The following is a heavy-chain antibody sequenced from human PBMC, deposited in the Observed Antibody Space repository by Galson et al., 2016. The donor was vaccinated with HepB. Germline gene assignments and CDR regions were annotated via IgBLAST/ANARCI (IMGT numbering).Heavy chain of an antibody. Sequence: SETLSLTCAVYDGPLSGYYWTWIRQPPGQGLEWLGEINHVGFTNYNPSLKSRVTISVDTSSNHFSLQLTSVTAADTAVYYCARGRLPQAHLDLWGQGTRVTVSS. D-gene: IGHD5-12*01. CDR2: INHVGFT. CDR3: ARGRLPQAHLDL. J-gene: IGHJ1*01. CDR1: DGPLSGYY. V-gene: IGHV4-34*01.